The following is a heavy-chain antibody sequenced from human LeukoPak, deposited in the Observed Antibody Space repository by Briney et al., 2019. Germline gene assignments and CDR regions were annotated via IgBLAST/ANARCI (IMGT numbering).Heavy chain of an antibody. CDR1: GFTFSSYS. J-gene: IGHJ6*02. V-gene: IGHV3-21*01. CDR3: ARDSTMVRDLYYGMDV. CDR2: ISSSSSYI. D-gene: IGHD3-10*01. Sequence: GSLRLSCAASGFTFSSYSMNWVRQAPGKGLEWVSSISSSSSYIYYADSVKGRFTISRDNAKNSLYLQMNSLRAEDTAVYYCARDSTMVRDLYYGMDVWGQGTTVTVSS.